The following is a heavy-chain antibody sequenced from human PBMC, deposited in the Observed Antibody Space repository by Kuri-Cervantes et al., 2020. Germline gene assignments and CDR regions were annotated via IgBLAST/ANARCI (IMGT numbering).Heavy chain of an antibody. CDR2: ISSSNSYI. CDR1: GFTFSTYS. D-gene: IGHD4-17*01. Sequence: GGSLRLSCAASGFTFSTYSINWVRQAPGKGLEWVSSISSSNSYIYYADSVKGRFTISRDNAKNSLYLQMNSLRAEDTAVYYCATITNGDYDVLGYYYYMDVWGKGTTVTVSS. CDR3: ATITNGDYDVLGYYYYMDV. J-gene: IGHJ6*03. V-gene: IGHV3-21*01.